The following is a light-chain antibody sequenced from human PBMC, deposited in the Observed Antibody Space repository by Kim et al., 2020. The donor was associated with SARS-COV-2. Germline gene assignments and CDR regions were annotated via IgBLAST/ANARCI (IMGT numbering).Light chain of an antibody. J-gene: IGKJ4*01. CDR2: ATS. Sequence: ASVGDRLTLTCPASQGISNSLAWYQQRLGKAPKLLLSATSKLERGVPSRFSGSGSGTTYTLTISNLQPEDLATYYCQQYYSHPLTFGGGTKVDIK. V-gene: IGKV1-NL1*01. CDR3: QQYYSHPLT. CDR1: QGISNS.